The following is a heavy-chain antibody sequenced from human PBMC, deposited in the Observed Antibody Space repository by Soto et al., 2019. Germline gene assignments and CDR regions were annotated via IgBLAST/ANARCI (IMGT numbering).Heavy chain of an antibody. CDR1: GGSFSGYI. CDR3: ARGGGGGPLRYFDWLLHAFDI. CDR2: INHSGSA. J-gene: IGHJ3*02. V-gene: IGHV4-34*01. Sequence: TSETLSLTCDVYGGSFSGYIWTWIRQTPGKGLQWIGQINHSGSANYNPSLKSRVTISVHTSNSQFSLELSSVTAADTAVYYCARGGGGGPLRYFDWLLHAFDIWGQGTMVTVSS. D-gene: IGHD3-9*01.